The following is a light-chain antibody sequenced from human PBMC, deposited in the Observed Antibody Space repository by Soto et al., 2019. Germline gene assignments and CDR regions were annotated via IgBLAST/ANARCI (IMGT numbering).Light chain of an antibody. J-gene: IGLJ2*01. CDR1: SSNIGSNT. CDR2: SND. Sequence: QSVLTQPPSASGTPGQRVTISCSESSSNIGSNTVNWYQQLPGTAPKLLICSNDQRPSGVPDRFSGSKSGTSASLAISGLQSEDEADYYCAAWDDSLNGVVFGGGTKVTIL. V-gene: IGLV1-44*01. CDR3: AAWDDSLNGVV.